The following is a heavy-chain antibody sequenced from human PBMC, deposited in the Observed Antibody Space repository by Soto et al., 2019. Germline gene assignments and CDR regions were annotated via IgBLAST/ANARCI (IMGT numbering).Heavy chain of an antibody. CDR1: GGSISSSSYY. CDR3: ARRVRGSGSYLVDY. J-gene: IGHJ4*02. V-gene: IGHV4-39*01. D-gene: IGHD3-10*01. Sequence: QLQLQESGPGLVKPSETLSLTCTVSGGSISSSSYYWGWIRQPPGKGLEWIGSIYYSGSTYYNPSLKSRVTISVDTSKNQFSLKLSSVTAADTAVYYCARRVRGSGSYLVDYWGQGTLVTVSS. CDR2: IYYSGST.